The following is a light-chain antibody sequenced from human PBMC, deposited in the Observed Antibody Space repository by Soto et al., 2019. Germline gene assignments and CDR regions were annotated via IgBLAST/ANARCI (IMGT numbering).Light chain of an antibody. V-gene: IGLV2-14*01. CDR1: SSDIGGYKH. Sequence: QSALTQPASVSGSPGQSITISCTGTSSDIGGYKHVSWYQQHPGKAPKLMIYEVSNRPSRVSNRFSGSKSGNTASLTISGLQAEDEADYCCSSYTTSSTQVFGTGTKVTVL. J-gene: IGLJ1*01. CDR3: SSYTTSSTQV. CDR2: EVS.